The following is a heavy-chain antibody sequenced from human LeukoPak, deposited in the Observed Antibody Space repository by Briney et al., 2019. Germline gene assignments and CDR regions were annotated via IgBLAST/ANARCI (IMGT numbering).Heavy chain of an antibody. D-gene: IGHD4-17*01. CDR3: ARFGYGVEDAFDI. J-gene: IGHJ3*02. CDR2: IYTSGST. Sequence: SETLSLTCTVSGDSISNFYWSWIRQPAGKGLEWIGRIYTSGSTNYNPSLKSRVTMSVDTSKNQFSLKLSSVTAADTAVYYCARFGYGVEDAFDIWGQGTMVTVSS. V-gene: IGHV4-4*07. CDR1: GDSISNFY.